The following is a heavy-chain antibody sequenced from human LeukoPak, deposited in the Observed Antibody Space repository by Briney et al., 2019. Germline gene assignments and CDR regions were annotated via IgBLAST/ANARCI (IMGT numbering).Heavy chain of an antibody. V-gene: IGHV3-48*01. J-gene: IGHJ4*02. Sequence: GGSLRLSCAASGFTFSDYSMNWVRQAPGKGLEWISYIGIDSGNTNCADSVRGRFTISRDKAKNSLYLQMNSLRVEDTAVYYCARDYKYAFDNWGQGTLVTVSS. CDR1: GFTFSDYS. D-gene: IGHD5-24*01. CDR2: IGIDSGNT. CDR3: ARDYKYAFDN.